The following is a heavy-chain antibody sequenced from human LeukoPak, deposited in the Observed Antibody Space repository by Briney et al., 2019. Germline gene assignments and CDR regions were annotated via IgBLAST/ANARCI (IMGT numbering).Heavy chain of an antibody. CDR3: ARGGSTSPRHFDY. D-gene: IGHD2-2*01. CDR1: GFTFSSYA. CDR2: ISNNGASV. V-gene: IGHV3-23*01. Sequence: GGSLRLSCAASGFTFSSYAVSWVRRAPGKGLEWGSAISNNGASVYYAESVKGRFTISRDNSKNTLYLQMNSLRAEDTAVYYCARGGSTSPRHFDYWGQGTLVTVSS. J-gene: IGHJ4*02.